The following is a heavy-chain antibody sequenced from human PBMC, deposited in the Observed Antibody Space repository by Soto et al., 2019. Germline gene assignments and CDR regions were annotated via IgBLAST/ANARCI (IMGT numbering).Heavy chain of an antibody. Sequence: EVQLVESGGGLVQPGGSLRLSCAASGFNFSSYWIHWVRQAPWKGLVWVSRINSDGSSTAYADSVKGRFTISRDNAKNTLYVQMTSLRAEYTAVYYSESNSGKKRGMDVGGQGTLVTVSS. CDR1: GFNFSSYW. CDR2: INSDGSST. D-gene: IGHD3-10*01. V-gene: IGHV3-74*01. J-gene: IGHJ4*02. CDR3: ESNSGKKRGMDV.